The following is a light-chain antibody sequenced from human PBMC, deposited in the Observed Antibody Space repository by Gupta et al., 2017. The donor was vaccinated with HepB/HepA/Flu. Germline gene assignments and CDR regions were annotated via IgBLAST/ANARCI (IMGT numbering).Light chain of an antibody. CDR1: QSISSW. V-gene: IGKV1-5*03. J-gene: IGKJ1*01. CDR2: KAS. Sequence: DIQMTQSPSTLSASVGDRVTITCRASQSISSWLAWYQQKPGQAPKLLIQKASSLESGVPSRFSGSGSGTEFTLTISSLQPDDFATYYCQQDNSNSETIGQGTKVEIK. CDR3: QQDNSNSET.